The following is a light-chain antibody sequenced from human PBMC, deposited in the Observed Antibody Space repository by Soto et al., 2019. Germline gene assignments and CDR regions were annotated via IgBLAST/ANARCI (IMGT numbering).Light chain of an antibody. Sequence: EIVLTQSPGTLSFSPLEIATLSFRSSQSVSSSYLAWYQQKPGQAPRLLIYGASSRATGIPDRFSGSGSGTDFTLTISSLEPEDFAVYYCQQRSNWLTFGGGTKVDIK. J-gene: IGKJ4*01. CDR1: QSVSSSY. V-gene: IGKV3D-20*02. CDR2: GAS. CDR3: QQRSNWLT.